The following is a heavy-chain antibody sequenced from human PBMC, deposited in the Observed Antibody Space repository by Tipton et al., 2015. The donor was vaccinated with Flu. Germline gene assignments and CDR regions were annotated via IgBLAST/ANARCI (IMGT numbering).Heavy chain of an antibody. CDR1: GGSFSGYY. V-gene: IGHV4-34*01. CDR2: VNHSGST. J-gene: IGHJ4*02. CDR3: ARQKGGISSGYYYYFDY. Sequence: LRLSCAVYGGSFSGYYWSWIRQPPGKGLEWIGEVNHSGSTNYNPSLKSRVTISVDTSKNQFSLKLDSVTAADTAVYYCARQKGGISSGYYYYFDYWGQGTLVTVSS. D-gene: IGHD3-22*01.